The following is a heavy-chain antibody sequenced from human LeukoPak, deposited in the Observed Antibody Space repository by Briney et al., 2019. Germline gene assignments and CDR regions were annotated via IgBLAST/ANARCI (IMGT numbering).Heavy chain of an antibody. Sequence: GGSLRLSCAASGFTFSDNYMSWIRQAPGKGLEWVGRIKPTKTDGGAPFYATAFEGRITIYRDDSRDMMYLQMNSLKTDDTGLYYCAREGSLYGYHSFDSWGQVTLVTVSS. V-gene: IGHV3-15*01. CDR3: AREGSLYGYHSFDS. J-gene: IGHJ4*02. CDR2: IKPTKTDGGAP. D-gene: IGHD5-18*01. CDR1: GFTFSDNY.